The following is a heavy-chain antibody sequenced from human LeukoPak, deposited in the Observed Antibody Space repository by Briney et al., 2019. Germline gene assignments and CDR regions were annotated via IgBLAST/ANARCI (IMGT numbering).Heavy chain of an antibody. D-gene: IGHD3-3*01. CDR2: TNAGNGHT. J-gene: IGHJ4*02. Sequence: ASVKVSCKASGFTFTNYVMQWVRQAPGQRLGWLGGTNAGNGHTRYSQRFQGRVTITRDTSATRVYMEVTSLRSEDTAVYYCARGVWSRTVSSYYFDYWGEGTLVTVSS. CDR3: ARGVWSRTVSSYYFDY. CDR1: GFTFTNYV. V-gene: IGHV1-3*01.